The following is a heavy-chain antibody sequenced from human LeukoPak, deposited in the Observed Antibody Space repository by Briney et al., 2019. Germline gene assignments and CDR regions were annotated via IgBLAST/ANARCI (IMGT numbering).Heavy chain of an antibody. CDR3: ARHDYAEY. J-gene: IGHJ4*02. V-gene: IGHV3-53*01. CDR2: IHTDGIT. CDR1: GFTVSSDY. Sequence: GGSLRLSCAASGFTVSSDYMTGPRQAPGKGVEWLSVIHTDGITHYPDSVKGRFTISRDKSTNTLYLQMDSLRAEDTAVYYCARHDYAEYWAQGTLVTVSS.